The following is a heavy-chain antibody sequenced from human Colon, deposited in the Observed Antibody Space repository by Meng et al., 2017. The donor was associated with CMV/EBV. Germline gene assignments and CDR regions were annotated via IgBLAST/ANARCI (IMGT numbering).Heavy chain of an antibody. CDR1: GFTFGSYT. D-gene: IGHD3-10*01. V-gene: IGHV3-21*06. CDR3: TRAILGPIIGEFEY. J-gene: IGHJ4*02. CDR2: SSKTSSFI. Sequence: GGSLRLSCVGSGFTFGSYTLNWVRHAPGKGLEWVASSSKTSSFINYADSVKGRFIISRENAMNTLHLQMNSLRVEDTAVYYCTRAILGPIIGEFEYWGQGTLVTVSS.